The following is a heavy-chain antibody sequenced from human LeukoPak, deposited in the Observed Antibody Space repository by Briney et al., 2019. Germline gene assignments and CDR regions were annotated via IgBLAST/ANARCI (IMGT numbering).Heavy chain of an antibody. V-gene: IGHV3-23*01. D-gene: IGHD5-12*01. CDR2: ISGSGGST. Sequence: GGSLRLSCAASGFTFSNAWMSWVRQAPGKGLEWVSAISGSGGSTYYADSVKGRFTISRDNSKNTLYLQMNSLRAEDTAVYYCAKEGVDIVATVDWGQGTLVTVSS. CDR3: AKEGVDIVATVD. J-gene: IGHJ4*02. CDR1: GFTFSNAW.